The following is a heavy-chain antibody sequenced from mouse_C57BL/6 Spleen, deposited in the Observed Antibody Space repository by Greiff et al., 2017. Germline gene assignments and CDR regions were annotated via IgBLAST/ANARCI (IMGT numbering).Heavy chain of an antibody. V-gene: IGHV1-55*01. CDR2: IYPGSGST. J-gene: IGHJ2*01. CDR3: ARREFYYGSSLGY. D-gene: IGHD1-1*01. Sequence: QVQLQQPGAELVKPGASVKMSCKASGYTFTSYWITWVKQRPGQGLEWIGDIYPGSGSTNYNEKFKSKATLTVDTSSSTAYMQLSSLTSEDSAVYYCARREFYYGSSLGYWGQGTTRTVSS. CDR1: GYTFTSYW.